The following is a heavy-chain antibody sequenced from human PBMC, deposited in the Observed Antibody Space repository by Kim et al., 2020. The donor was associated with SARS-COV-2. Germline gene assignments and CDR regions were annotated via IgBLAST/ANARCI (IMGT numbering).Heavy chain of an antibody. CDR2: IYYSGST. CDR3: ARCSNIKRDDAFDI. V-gene: IGHV4-39*01. Sequence: SETLSLTCTVSGGSISSSSYYWGWIRQPPGKGLEWIGSIYYSGSTYYNPSLKSRVTISVDTSKNQFSLKLSSVTAADTAVYYCARCSNIKRDDAFDIWGQGTMVTVSS. D-gene: IGHD6-13*01. CDR1: GGSISSSSYY. J-gene: IGHJ3*02.